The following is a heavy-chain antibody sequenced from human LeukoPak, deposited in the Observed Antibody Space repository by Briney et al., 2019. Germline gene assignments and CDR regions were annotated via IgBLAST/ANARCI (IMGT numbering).Heavy chain of an antibody. Sequence: GGSLRLSCVASAFTFSSHAMSWVRQTPGKGLEWVSGISADGLRIHYVDSVKGRFIISRDNSKNTLYLQMNSLRAEDTAVYFCVYYDSSGYYYGRLRYWGQGTPVTVSS. D-gene: IGHD3-22*01. CDR2: ISADGLRI. V-gene: IGHV3-23*01. J-gene: IGHJ4*02. CDR3: VYYDSSGYYYGRLRY. CDR1: AFTFSSHA.